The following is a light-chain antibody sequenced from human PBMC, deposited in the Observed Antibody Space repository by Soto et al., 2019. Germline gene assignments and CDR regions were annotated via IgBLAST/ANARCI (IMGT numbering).Light chain of an antibody. Sequence: EMGMTQSPATLSVSPGEIATLSCRASQSVGSNLAWYQQKSGQAPRFLIFGSSTRASGITDSFSGSGAGTDFTLTISSLQSEDFAVYYCQTYNNWPSTLGQGTKLEIK. V-gene: IGKV3-15*01. CDR2: GSS. CDR1: QSVGSN. CDR3: QTYNNWPST. J-gene: IGKJ2*01.